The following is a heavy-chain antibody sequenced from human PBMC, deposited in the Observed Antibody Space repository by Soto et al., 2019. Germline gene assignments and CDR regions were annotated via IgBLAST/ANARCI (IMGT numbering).Heavy chain of an antibody. J-gene: IGHJ2*01. CDR2: IKSKTDGGTT. Sequence: GGSLRLSCAASGFTFSNAWMSWVRQAPGKGLEWVGRIKSKTDGGTTDYAAPVKGRFTISRDDSKNTLYLQMNSLKTEDTAVYYCTIPRGSGYFDLWGRGTLVTVSS. V-gene: IGHV3-15*01. CDR3: TIPRGSGYFDL. D-gene: IGHD3-10*01. CDR1: GFTFSNAW.